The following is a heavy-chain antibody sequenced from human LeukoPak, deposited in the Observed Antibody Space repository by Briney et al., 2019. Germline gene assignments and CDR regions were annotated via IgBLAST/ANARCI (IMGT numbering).Heavy chain of an antibody. V-gene: IGHV1-2*06. CDR2: INPNSGGT. Sequence: ASVKVSCKASGYTFTGYYMHWVRQAPGQGLEWMGRINPNSGGTNYAQKLQGRVTMTTDTSTSTAYMELRSLRSDDTAVYYCARDPPRGAISNYYYYGMDVWGQGTTVTVSS. D-gene: IGHD2-2*02. CDR3: ARDPPRGAISNYYYYGMDV. CDR1: GYTFTGYY. J-gene: IGHJ6*02.